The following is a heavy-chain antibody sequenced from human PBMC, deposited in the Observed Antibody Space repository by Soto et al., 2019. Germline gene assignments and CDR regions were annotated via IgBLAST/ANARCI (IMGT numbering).Heavy chain of an antibody. CDR1: GGTFSSYA. V-gene: IGHV1-69*12. CDR3: AREIYDIVVVTGGGWFDP. J-gene: IGHJ5*02. Sequence: QVQLVQSGAEVKKPGSSVKVSCKASGGTFSSYAISWVRQAPGQGLEWMGGIIPIFGTANYAQKFQGRVTMTADESTSTAYMELSSLRSEDTAVYYCAREIYDIVVVTGGGWFDPWGQGTLVTVSS. D-gene: IGHD2-21*02. CDR2: IIPIFGTA.